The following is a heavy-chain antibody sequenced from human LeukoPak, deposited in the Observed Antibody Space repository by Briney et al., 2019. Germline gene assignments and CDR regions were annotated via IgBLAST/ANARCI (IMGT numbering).Heavy chain of an antibody. V-gene: IGHV3-53*01. J-gene: IGHJ3*02. CDR2: IYSGGST. CDR1: GFPVSSNY. CDR3: ARDGYNSDAFDI. D-gene: IGHD5-24*01. Sequence: PGGSLRLSCAASGFPVSSNYMSWVRQAPGKGLEWASVIYSGGSTYYADSVKGRFTISRDNSKNTLYLQMNSLRAEDTAVYYCARDGYNSDAFDIWGQGTMVTVSS.